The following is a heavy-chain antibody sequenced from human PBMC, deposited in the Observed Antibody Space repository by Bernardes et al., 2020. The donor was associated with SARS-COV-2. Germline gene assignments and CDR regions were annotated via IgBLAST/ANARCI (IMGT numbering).Heavy chain of an antibody. V-gene: IGHV3-74*01. CDR2: INSDESRK. J-gene: IGHJ1*01. CDR3: VRDQWDLLRSD. CDR1: GFTFRIYW. D-gene: IGHD1-26*01. Sequence: GGSLRLSCTASGFTFRIYWMHWVRQTPGKGLEWVSRINSDESRKDYADSVRGRFTISRDNARSTLFLQMNSLRAEDTAVYYCVRDQWDLLRSDWGQGTLVTVSS.